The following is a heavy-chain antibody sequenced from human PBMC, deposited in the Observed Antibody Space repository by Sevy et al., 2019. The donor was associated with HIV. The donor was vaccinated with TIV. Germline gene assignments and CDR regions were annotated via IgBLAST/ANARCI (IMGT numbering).Heavy chain of an antibody. CDR1: GFTFSIIY. Sequence: GGSLRLSCAASGFTFSIIYMNWVRQSPGKGLEWVGRMKSKTDGGTTDYAAPVKNRFTMSRDDSRKTLYLQMNSLKADETAVYYCTAVGFRNGGSEAFDIWGQGTMVTVSS. J-gene: IGHJ3*02. D-gene: IGHD3-16*01. CDR3: TAVGFRNGGSEAFDI. V-gene: IGHV3-15*01. CDR2: MKSKTDGGTT.